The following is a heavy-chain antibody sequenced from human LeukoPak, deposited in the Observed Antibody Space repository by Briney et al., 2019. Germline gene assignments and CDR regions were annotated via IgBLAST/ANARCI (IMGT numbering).Heavy chain of an antibody. CDR1: GGAFRSYA. CDR3: ARVGEYSGNYYGWDNWFDP. Sequence: GASVKVSCKASGGAFRSYAISWVRQAPGQGLEWMGGIIPIFGTANYAQKFQGRVTITTDGSTSTAYMELSSLRSEDTAVYYCARVGEYSGNYYGWDNWFDPWGQGTLVTVSS. CDR2: IIPIFGTA. J-gene: IGHJ5*02. D-gene: IGHD1-26*01. V-gene: IGHV1-69*05.